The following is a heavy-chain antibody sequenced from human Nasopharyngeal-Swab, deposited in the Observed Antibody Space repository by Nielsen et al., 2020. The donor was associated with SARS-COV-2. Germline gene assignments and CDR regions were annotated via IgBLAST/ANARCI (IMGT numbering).Heavy chain of an antibody. CDR2: IYYSGST. D-gene: IGHD2-2*01. CDR1: GGSISSSSYC. J-gene: IGHJ4*02. CDR3: AREIVVVPAARRTYFDY. Sequence: SETLSLTCTVSGGSISSSSYCWGWIRQPPGKGLEWIGSIYYSGSTYYNPSLKSRVTISVDTSKNQFSLKLSSVTAADTAVYYCAREIVVVPAARRTYFDYWGQGTLVTVSS. V-gene: IGHV4-39*01.